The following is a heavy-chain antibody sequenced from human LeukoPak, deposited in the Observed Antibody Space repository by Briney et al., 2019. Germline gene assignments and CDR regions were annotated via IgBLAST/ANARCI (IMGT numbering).Heavy chain of an antibody. CDR1: GYTLTSYA. V-gene: IGHV1-18*04. CDR2: LNINNGNT. D-gene: IGHD2-15*01. CDR3: VRDLTPSFCTSGSCPYGGYFDH. J-gene: IGHJ4*02. Sequence: ASVKVSCEASGYTLTSYALSWVRQAPGQGLEWMGWLNINNGNTKYAQKFQGRVTMTRITSTNTAYLELRNLISDDTAVYYCVRDLTPSFCTSGSCPYGGYFDHWGQGTLVTVSS.